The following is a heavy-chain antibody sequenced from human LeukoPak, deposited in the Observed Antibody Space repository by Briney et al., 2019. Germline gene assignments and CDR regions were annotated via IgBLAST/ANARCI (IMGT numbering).Heavy chain of an antibody. CDR1: GGTFSSYA. D-gene: IGHD3-10*01. CDR3: ATSITMVRGVIDNWFDP. Sequence: SEKVSCKASGGTFSSYAISWVRQAPGQGLEWMGRIIPILGIANYAQKFQGRVTITADKSTSTAYMELSSLRSEDTAVYYCATSITMVRGVIDNWFDPWGQGTLVTVSS. J-gene: IGHJ5*02. V-gene: IGHV1-69*04. CDR2: IIPILGIA.